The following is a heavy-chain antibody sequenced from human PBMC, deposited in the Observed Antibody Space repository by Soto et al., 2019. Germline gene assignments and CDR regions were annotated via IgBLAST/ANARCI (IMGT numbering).Heavy chain of an antibody. J-gene: IGHJ4*02. CDR1: GGSISNSNW. CDR2: IFHSGST. CDR3: AHRPIVGAAS. V-gene: IGHV4-4*02. D-gene: IGHD1-26*01. Sequence: QVQLQESGPGLVKPSGTLSLTCAVFGGSISNSNWWTWVRQPPGKGLDWIGEIFHSGSTNYNSSLMGRVTISLDKANIQFSLKLSSVTAADTAVYYCAHRPIVGAASWGQGTLVTVSS.